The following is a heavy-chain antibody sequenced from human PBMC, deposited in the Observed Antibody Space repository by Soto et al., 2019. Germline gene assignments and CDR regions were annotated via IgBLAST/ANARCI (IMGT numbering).Heavy chain of an antibody. V-gene: IGHV3-30-3*01. Sequence: GSLRLSCAASGFIFSTYAMHWVRQPPGKGLEWVAVISYDGNTKDYADSVKGRFTISTDNAKKSLYLQMDSLRAEDTGVYYCATGGIYYEAWGQGTLVTVSS. CDR2: ISYDGNTK. D-gene: IGHD1-26*01. CDR3: ATGGIYYEA. CDR1: GFIFSTYA. J-gene: IGHJ5*02.